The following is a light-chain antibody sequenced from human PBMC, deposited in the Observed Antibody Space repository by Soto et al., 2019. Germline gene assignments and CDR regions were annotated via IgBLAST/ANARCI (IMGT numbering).Light chain of an antibody. J-gene: IGKJ1*01. CDR2: LGS. Sequence: ILMTQIPLSLPVTPGESASISCRASQSLLHSDDGNTYLDWYLQKPGQSPQLLIYLGSNRASGVPDRISGSGSGTDYTLEISRVEAEDVGVYYCMQALQTPPTFGQGTKVDIK. CDR1: QSLLHSDDGNTY. V-gene: IGKV2-28*01. CDR3: MQALQTPPT.